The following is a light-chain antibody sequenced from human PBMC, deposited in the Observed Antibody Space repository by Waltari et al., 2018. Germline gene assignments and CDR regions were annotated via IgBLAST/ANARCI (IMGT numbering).Light chain of an antibody. Sequence: DLVMTQSPVTLAVTLGQSASISCTSSQTLLNTDGNVYLNWFHQRPGQSPRRLIYQVSKRDSGVPDRFSGNGSGTDFTLSISSLQAEDVAVYYCQQFYNTLRTFGPGTKLEI. J-gene: IGKJ3*01. CDR3: QQFYNTLRT. CDR2: QVS. CDR1: QTLLNTDGNVY. V-gene: IGKV2-30*01.